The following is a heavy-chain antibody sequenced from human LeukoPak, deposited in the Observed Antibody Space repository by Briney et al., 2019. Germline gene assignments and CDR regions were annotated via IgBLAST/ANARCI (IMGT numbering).Heavy chain of an antibody. D-gene: IGHD4-17*01. Sequence: ASVKVSCKASGFTFTSSAMQWVRQARGQRLEWIGWIVVGSGNTNYAQKFQERVTITRDMSTSTAYMELSNLRSEDTAVYYCAARTSDDYGEEFDYWGQGTLVTVSS. CDR3: AARTSDDYGEEFDY. V-gene: IGHV1-58*02. J-gene: IGHJ4*02. CDR1: GFTFTSSA. CDR2: IVVGSGNT.